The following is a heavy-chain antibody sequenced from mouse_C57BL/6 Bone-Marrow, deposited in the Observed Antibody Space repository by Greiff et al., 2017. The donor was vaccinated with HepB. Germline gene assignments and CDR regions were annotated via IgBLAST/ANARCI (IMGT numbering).Heavy chain of an antibody. Sequence: VQLQQSGAELVKPGASVKLSCKASGYTFTSYWMHWVKQRPGQGLEWIGMIHPNSGSTNYNEKFKSKATLTVDKSSSTAYMQLSSLTSEDSAVYDCASSDAILEGYFDYWGQGTTLTVSS. CDR2: IHPNSGST. J-gene: IGHJ2*01. CDR1: GYTFTSYW. D-gene: IGHD3-2*02. CDR3: ASSDAILEGYFDY. V-gene: IGHV1-64*01.